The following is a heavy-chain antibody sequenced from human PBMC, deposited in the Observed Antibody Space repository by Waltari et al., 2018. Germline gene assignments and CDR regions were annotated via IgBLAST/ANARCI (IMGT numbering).Heavy chain of an antibody. CDR3: ARGGQQLVHNWFDP. J-gene: IGHJ5*02. V-gene: IGHV4-38-2*01. D-gene: IGHD6-13*01. CDR1: GYSISSGYY. CDR2: IYHSGRT. Sequence: QVQLQESGPGLVKPSETLSLTCAVSGYSISSGYYWGWIRQPPGKGLEWIGSIYHSGRTYYNPSLKSRVTISVDTSKNQFSLKLSSVTAADTAVYYCARGGQQLVHNWFDPWGQGTLVTVSS.